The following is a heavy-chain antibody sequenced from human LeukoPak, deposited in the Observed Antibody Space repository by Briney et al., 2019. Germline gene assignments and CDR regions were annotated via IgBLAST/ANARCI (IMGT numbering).Heavy chain of an antibody. CDR2: IYHSGSA. V-gene: IGHV4-38-2*01. J-gene: IGHJ4*02. CDR1: GYSISSGYQ. D-gene: IGHD4-17*01. Sequence: SETLSLTCGVSGYSISSGYQWAWIRQSPGKGLEWIGSIYHSGSAHYNPSLKSRVTISVETSKNQFSLNMYSVTAADTAVYYCASFDGDFDFDYWGQGTLVTVSS. CDR3: ASFDGDFDFDY.